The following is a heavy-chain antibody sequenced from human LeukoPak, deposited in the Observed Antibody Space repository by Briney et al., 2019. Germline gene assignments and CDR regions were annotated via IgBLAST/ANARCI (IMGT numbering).Heavy chain of an antibody. CDR2: ISSSGSTI. D-gene: IGHD3-22*01. J-gene: IGHJ4*02. CDR3: ASNLFYYASKVGGD. CDR1: GFTFSSYE. Sequence: PGGSLRLSCAASGFTFSSYEMNWVRQAPGKGLEWVTYISSSGSTIYYADSVKGRFTISRDNAKNSLYLQMNSLRAEDTAVYYCASNLFYYASKVGGDWGQGTLVTVSS. V-gene: IGHV3-48*03.